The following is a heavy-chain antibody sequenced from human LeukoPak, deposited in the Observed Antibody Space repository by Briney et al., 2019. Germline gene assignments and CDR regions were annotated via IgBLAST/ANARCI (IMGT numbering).Heavy chain of an antibody. CDR1: GFTFDDYA. CDR2: ISWNSGSI. CDR3: ARRAPSHDFDD. Sequence: GRSLRLSCAASGFTFDDYAMHWVRQAPGKGLEWVSGISWNSGSIGYADSVKGRFTISRDNAKNSLYLQMNSLRVEDTALYYCARRAPSHDFDDWGQGTLVTVSS. V-gene: IGHV3-9*01. J-gene: IGHJ4*02.